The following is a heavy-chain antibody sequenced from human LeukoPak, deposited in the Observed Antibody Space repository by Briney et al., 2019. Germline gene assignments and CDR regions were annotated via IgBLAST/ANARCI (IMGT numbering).Heavy chain of an antibody. CDR3: ARGLRATSGDAFDI. V-gene: IGHV1-8*03. J-gene: IGHJ3*02. D-gene: IGHD3-10*01. CDR1: GYTFTIYD. CDR2: MNPNRGNT. Sequence: ASVKVSCKASGYTFTIYDINWVRQATGQGLEWMGWMNPNRGNTGYAQKFQGRVTITRNTSISTAYMELSSLRSEDTAVYYCARGLRATSGDAFDIWGQGTMVTVSS.